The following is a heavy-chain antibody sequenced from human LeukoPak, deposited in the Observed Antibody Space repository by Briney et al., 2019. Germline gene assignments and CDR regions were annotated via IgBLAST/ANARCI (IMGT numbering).Heavy chain of an antibody. Sequence: SVKVSCKASGGTFSSYAISWVRQAPGQGLEWMGGIIPIFGTANYAQKFQGRVTITTDESTSTAYMELSSLRSEDTAVYYCARLTGYCSSTSCWDAFDIWGQGTMVTVSS. CDR2: IIPIFGTA. D-gene: IGHD2-2*01. CDR1: GGTFSSYA. CDR3: ARLTGYCSSTSCWDAFDI. V-gene: IGHV1-69*05. J-gene: IGHJ3*02.